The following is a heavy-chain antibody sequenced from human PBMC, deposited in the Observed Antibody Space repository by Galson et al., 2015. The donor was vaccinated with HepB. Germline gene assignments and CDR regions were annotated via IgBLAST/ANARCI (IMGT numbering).Heavy chain of an antibody. Sequence: SLRLSCAASGFTFSSYSMNWVRQAPGKGLEWVSYISSSSSTIYYADSVKGRFTISRDNAKNSLYLQMNSLRAEDTAVYYCARGEYYDFWSGIGYWGQGTLVTVSS. CDR2: ISSSSSTI. CDR3: ARGEYYDFWSGIGY. V-gene: IGHV3-48*01. CDR1: GFTFSSYS. D-gene: IGHD3-3*01. J-gene: IGHJ4*02.